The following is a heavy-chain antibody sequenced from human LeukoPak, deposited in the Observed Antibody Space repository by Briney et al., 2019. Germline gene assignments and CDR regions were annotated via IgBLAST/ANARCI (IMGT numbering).Heavy chain of an antibody. V-gene: IGHV4-4*02. D-gene: IGHD3-10*01. CDR3: TSRVIYYYSSGTSFDYYYYMDV. CDR1: VGSISSSNW. J-gene: IGHJ6*03. Sequence: SETLSLTCAVSVGSISSSNWWSWVRRPPGKGLEWSGEINHREVSNYIRSLSSGATLSLDTSQKKFSLRLSSVTAAYTPVYFCTSRVIYYYSSGTSFDYYYYMDVGDKGTTLTIS. CDR2: INHREVS.